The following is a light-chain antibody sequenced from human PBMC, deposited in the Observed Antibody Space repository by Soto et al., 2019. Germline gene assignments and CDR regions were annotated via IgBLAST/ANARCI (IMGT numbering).Light chain of an antibody. CDR3: QQRSNWPPWT. CDR1: QTINSN. V-gene: IGKV3-11*01. J-gene: IGKJ1*01. CDR2: RAS. Sequence: EIVMTQSPATLSVSPGEGATLSCRASQTINSNLAWYRHRPGQAPRLLIYRASTRAAGLPDRFSGSGSGTDFTLTISSLEPEDFAVYYCQQRSNWPPWTFGQGTKVDIK.